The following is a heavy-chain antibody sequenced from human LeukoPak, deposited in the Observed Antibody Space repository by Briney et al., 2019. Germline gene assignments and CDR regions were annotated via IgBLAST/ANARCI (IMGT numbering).Heavy chain of an antibody. CDR1: GVTPFSHYW. D-gene: IGHD1-1*01. CDR2: VTGETNT. J-gene: IGHJ4*02. Sequence: PGGSLRLSCAASGVTPFSHYWIHWARQAPGKGLEWISHVTGETNTRYADSVKGRFTISRDNAKNTVYLQMNGLRVEDTAVYYCATKVQATGQSFYWGQGALVTVSP. V-gene: IGHV3-74*01. CDR3: ATKVQATGQSFY.